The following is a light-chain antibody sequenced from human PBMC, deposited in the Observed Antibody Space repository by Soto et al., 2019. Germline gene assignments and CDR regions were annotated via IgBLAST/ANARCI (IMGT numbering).Light chain of an antibody. CDR3: QQRDRWPPVYT. Sequence: PGERATLSCRANQSVTTYLAWYQQRPGQAPRLLIYDTSNRATGIPDRFSGSGAVTDFTLTISRLEPEDFAVYYCQQRDRWPPVYTFGQGTRIEIK. J-gene: IGKJ2*01. V-gene: IGKV3-11*01. CDR2: DTS. CDR1: QSVTTY.